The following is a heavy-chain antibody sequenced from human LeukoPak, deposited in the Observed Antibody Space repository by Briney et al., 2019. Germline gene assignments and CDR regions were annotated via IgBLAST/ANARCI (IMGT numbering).Heavy chain of an antibody. D-gene: IGHD2-2*01. CDR1: GYTFTGYY. CDR2: INPNSGGT. J-gene: IGHJ3*02. V-gene: IGHV1-2*02. Sequence: ASVKVSCKASGYTFTGYYMHWVRQAPGQGLEWMGWINPNSGGTNYAQKFQGRVTMTRDTSISTAYMELSRLRSDDTAVYYCARNGYCSSTSCYGGLRMNAFDIWGQGTMVTVSS. CDR3: ARNGYCSSTSCYGGLRMNAFDI.